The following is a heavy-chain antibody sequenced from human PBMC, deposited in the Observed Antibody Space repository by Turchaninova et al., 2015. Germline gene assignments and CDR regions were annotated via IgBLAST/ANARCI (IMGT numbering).Heavy chain of an antibody. CDR2: IDWDGDK. CDR3: ARMTMTGTGFDY. CDR1: GFPLSTPEMR. J-gene: IGHJ4*02. V-gene: IGHV2-70*04. Sequence: QVTLKESGPALVKPTQTLTLTCSFSGFPLSTPEMRVSCIRQPPGKALEWLARIDWDGDKYYRTSLRTRLTISKDTSKNQVVLTMTSVDPVDTATYYCARMTMTGTGFDYWGQGSLVTVSS. D-gene: IGHD3-10*01.